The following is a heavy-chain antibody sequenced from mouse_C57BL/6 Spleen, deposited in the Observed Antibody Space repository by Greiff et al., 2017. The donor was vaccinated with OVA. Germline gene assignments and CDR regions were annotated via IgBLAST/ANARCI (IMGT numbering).Heavy chain of an antibody. CDR2: IWRGGST. CDR1: GFSLTSYG. D-gene: IGHD1-1*01. J-gene: IGHJ4*01. V-gene: IGHV2-5*01. Sequence: QVQLQQSGPGLVQPSQSLSITCTVSGFSLTSYGVHWVRQSPGKGLEWLGVIWRGGSTDYNAAFMSRLSITKDNSKSQVFFKMNSLQADDTAIYYCAKNENYEGFYYAMDYWGQGTSVTVSS. CDR3: AKNENYEGFYYAMDY.